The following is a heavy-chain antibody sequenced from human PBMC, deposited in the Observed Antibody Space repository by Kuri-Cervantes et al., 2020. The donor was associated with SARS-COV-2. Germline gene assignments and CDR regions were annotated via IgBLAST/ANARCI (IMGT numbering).Heavy chain of an antibody. CDR1: GYTFTSYG. CDR3: ARLKVDTAMVPLGYDY. V-gene: IGHV1-69*01. CDR2: IIPIFGTA. Sequence: GGSLRLSCKTSGYTFTSYGISWVRQAPGQGLEWMGGIIPIFGTANYAQKFQGRVTITADESTSTAYMELSSLRSEDTAVYYCARLKVDTAMVPLGYDYWGQGTLVTVSS. D-gene: IGHD5-18*01. J-gene: IGHJ4*02.